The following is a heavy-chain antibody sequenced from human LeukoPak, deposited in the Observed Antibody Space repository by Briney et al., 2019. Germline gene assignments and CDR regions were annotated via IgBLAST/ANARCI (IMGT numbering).Heavy chain of an antibody. D-gene: IGHD1-7*01. V-gene: IGHV4-39*01. CDR1: GGSISSSDYY. J-gene: IGHJ4*02. CDR2: IYYSATSYYSGTS. Sequence: SETLSLTCTVSGGSISSSDYYWGWIRQPPGKGLEWIGTIYYSATSYYSGTSYFNPSLKSRVTISVDTSKNQFSLKLSSVTAADTAMYYCASFSNWYWMYWGQGTLVTVSS. CDR3: ASFSNWYWMY.